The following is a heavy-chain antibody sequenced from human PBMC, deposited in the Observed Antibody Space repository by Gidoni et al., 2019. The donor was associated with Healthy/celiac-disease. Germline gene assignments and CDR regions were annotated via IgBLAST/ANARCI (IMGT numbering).Heavy chain of an antibody. CDR2: IYHSGST. Sequence: QVQLQESGPGLVKPSETLSLTCAVSGYSISSGYYWGWIRQPPGKGLEWIGSIYHSGSTYYNPSLKSRVTISVDTSKNQFSLKLSSVTAADTAVYYCAREEGDYDFWSGYFWGGGFDYWGQGTLVTVSS. CDR3: AREEGDYDFWSGYFWGGGFDY. CDR1: GYSISSGYY. V-gene: IGHV4-38-2*02. D-gene: IGHD3-3*01. J-gene: IGHJ4*02.